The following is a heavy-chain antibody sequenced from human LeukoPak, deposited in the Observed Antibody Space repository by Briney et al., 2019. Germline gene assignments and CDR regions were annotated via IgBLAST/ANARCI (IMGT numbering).Heavy chain of an antibody. D-gene: IGHD2-8*01. CDR2: INPNSGGT. CDR1: GYTFTSYD. V-gene: IGHV1-2*02. J-gene: IGHJ4*02. CDR3: AGGARMNGVPLDY. Sequence: ASVKVSCKASGYTFTSYDINWVRQAPGQGLEWMGWINPNSGGTNYAQKFQGRVTMTRDTSISTAYMELSRLRSDDTAVYYCAGGARMNGVPLDYWGQGTLVTVSS.